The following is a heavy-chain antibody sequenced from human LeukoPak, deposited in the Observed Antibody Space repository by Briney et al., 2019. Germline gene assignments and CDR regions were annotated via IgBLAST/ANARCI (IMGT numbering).Heavy chain of an antibody. V-gene: IGHV1-8*01. D-gene: IGHD3-10*01. CDR1: GYTFTSYD. J-gene: IGHJ5*02. CDR3: ARGRSARFAQRGNWFDP. Sequence: ASGKVSCKASGYTFTSYDINWVRQATGQGLEWMGWMNPNSGNTGYAQKFQGRVTMTRNTSISTAYMELSSLRSEDTAVYYCARGRSARFAQRGNWFDPWGQGTLVTVSS. CDR2: MNPNSGNT.